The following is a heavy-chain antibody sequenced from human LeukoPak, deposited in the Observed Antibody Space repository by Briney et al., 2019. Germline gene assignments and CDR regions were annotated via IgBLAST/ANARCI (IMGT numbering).Heavy chain of an antibody. CDR3: ARDVAVSGTSWFDP. Sequence: PSGTLSLTCAVSGGSISSSNRWSWVRQPPGKGLEWIGEIYHSGSTNYNPSLKSRVTMSLDTSKNQFFLNMTSVTAADTAVYYCARDVAVSGTSWFDPWGQGSLVTVSS. J-gene: IGHJ5*02. CDR2: IYHSGST. D-gene: IGHD6-19*01. V-gene: IGHV4-4*02. CDR1: GGSISSSNR.